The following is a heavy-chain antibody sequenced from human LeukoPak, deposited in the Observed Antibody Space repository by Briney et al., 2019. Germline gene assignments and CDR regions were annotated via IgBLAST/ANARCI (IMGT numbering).Heavy chain of an antibody. J-gene: IGHJ3*02. CDR1: GYSISSGYY. CDR3: AKSNGYGLVDI. Sequence: PSETLSLTCTVSGYSISSGYYWGWIRQPPGKGLEWIGSIYYSGSTYSNPSLKSRVTISGDTSKNRFSLKLNSVTAADTAVYYCAKSNGYGLVDIWGQGTMVTVSS. V-gene: IGHV4-38-2*02. CDR2: IYYSGST. D-gene: IGHD3-10*01.